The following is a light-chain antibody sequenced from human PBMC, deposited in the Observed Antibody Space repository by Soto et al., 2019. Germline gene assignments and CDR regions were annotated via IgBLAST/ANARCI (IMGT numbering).Light chain of an antibody. CDR2: EGS. V-gene: IGLV2-23*01. CDR1: SSDVGSYNL. J-gene: IGLJ2*01. CDR3: CSYAGRDVV. Sequence: QSALTQPASVSGSPGQSITISCTRTSSDVGSYNLVSWYQQHPGKAPKLMIYEGSKRPSGVSNRFSGSKSGNTASLTISGLQAEDEADYYCCSYAGRDVVFGGGTKLTVL.